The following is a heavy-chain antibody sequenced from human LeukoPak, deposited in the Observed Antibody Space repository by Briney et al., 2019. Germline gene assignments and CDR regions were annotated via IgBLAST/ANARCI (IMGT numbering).Heavy chain of an antibody. CDR2: ISGSGGST. J-gene: IGHJ4*02. CDR1: GFTFSSYA. D-gene: IGHD1-26*01. CDR3: AKRVNIVGATAPFDY. V-gene: IGHV3-23*01. Sequence: GGSLRLSCAASGFTFSSYAMSWVRQAPGKGLEWVSAISGSGGSTYYADSVKGRFTISRDNSKNTLYLQMNSLRAEDTAVYYCAKRVNIVGATAPFDYWAREPWSPSPQ.